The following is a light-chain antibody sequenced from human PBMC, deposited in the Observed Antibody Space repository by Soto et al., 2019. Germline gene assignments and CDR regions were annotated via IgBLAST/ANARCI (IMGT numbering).Light chain of an antibody. V-gene: IGKV1-5*03. J-gene: IGKJ1*01. CDR2: KAS. CDR3: QQYNTYWT. CDR1: QNINNY. Sequence: DIQMTQSPSSLSASVGDRVTITCQASQNINNYVNWYQQKPGRAPKLLIYKASSLESGVPSRFSGSGSGTEFTLTISSLQPDDFATYYCQQYNTYWTFGQWTKVDIK.